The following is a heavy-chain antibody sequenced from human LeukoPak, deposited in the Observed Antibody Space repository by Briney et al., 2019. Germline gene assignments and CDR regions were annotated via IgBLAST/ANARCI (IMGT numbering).Heavy chain of an antibody. J-gene: IGHJ4*02. D-gene: IGHD2-2*01. CDR1: GYTFTSYA. Sequence: ASVKVSGKASGYTFTSYAMHWVRQAPGQRLEWMGWINAGNGNTKYSQKFQGRVTITRDTSASTAYMELSSLRSEDTAVYYCARDASSIVVVPAAMGYWGQGTLVTVSS. CDR3: ARDASSIVVVPAAMGY. CDR2: INAGNGNT. V-gene: IGHV1-3*01.